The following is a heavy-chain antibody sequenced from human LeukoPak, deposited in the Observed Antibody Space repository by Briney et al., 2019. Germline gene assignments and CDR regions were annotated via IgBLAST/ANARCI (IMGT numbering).Heavy chain of an antibody. CDR3: ARPDYGSGSYYFDY. V-gene: IGHV4-59*12. CDR2: IYSSGST. D-gene: IGHD3-10*01. J-gene: IGHJ4*02. Sequence: SETLSLTCNVSGGSIRGYYWSWIRQPPGKGLEWIGYIYSSGSTNYNPSLKSRVTMSVDTSKNQFSLKLSSVTAADTAVYYCARPDYGSGSYYFDYWGQGILVTVSS. CDR1: GGSIRGYY.